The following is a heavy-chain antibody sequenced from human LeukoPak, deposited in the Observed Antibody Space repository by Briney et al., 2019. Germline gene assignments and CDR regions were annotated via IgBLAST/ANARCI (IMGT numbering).Heavy chain of an antibody. CDR2: IGSKAYGGTT. J-gene: IGHJ4*02. D-gene: IGHD3-3*01. CDR3: TRPVRYDFWSGYYSDY. CDR1: GFTFGDYA. V-gene: IGHV3-49*03. Sequence: GGSLRLSCTASGFTFGDYAMSWFRQAPGKGLEWVGFIGSKAYGGTTEYAASAKGRFTISRDDSRSVAYLQMNSLKTEDTAVYYCTRPVRYDFWSGYYSDYWGQGTLVTVSS.